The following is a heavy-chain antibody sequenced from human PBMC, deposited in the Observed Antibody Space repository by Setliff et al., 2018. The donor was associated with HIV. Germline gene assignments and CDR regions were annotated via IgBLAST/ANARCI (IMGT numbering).Heavy chain of an antibody. J-gene: IGHJ4*02. V-gene: IGHV4-39*07. CDR1: GGSFIGSSFQ. Sequence: PSETLSLTCNVSGGSFIGSSFQSTWIRQHPGRGLEWIGDIAYSGTTVYTNYNQSLESRVTVSEDTSRHQFFLKLTSVTADDTGIYYCARGPPFALWGQGLLVTVSS. CDR3: ARGPPFAL. CDR2: IAYSGTTVYT.